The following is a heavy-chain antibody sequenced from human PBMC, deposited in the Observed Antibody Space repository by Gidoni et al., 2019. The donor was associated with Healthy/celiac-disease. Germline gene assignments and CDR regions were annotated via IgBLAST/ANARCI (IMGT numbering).Heavy chain of an antibody. CDR1: GYTLTELS. CDR2: FDPEDGET. CDR3: ATDLGSSSWYPNWFDP. J-gene: IGHJ5*02. D-gene: IGHD6-13*01. V-gene: IGHV1-24*01. Sequence: KPGASVKVSCKVSGYTLTELSMHWVRQAPGKGLEWMGGFDPEDGETIYAQKFQGRVTMTEDTSTDTAYMELSSLRSEDTAVYYCATDLGSSSWYPNWFDPWGQGTLVTVSS.